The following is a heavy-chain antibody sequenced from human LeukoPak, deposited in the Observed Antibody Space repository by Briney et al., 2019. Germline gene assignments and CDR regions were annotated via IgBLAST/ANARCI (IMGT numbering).Heavy chain of an antibody. Sequence: GGSLRLSCAASGFTFSDYYMSWIRQAPGKGLEWVSYISSSSYTNYADYVKGRFTISRDNAKNSLYLQMNSLRAEDTAVYYCARGSGDILTGYSDFDYWGQGTLVTVSS. CDR3: ARGSGDILTGYSDFDY. J-gene: IGHJ4*02. V-gene: IGHV3-11*06. CDR2: ISSSSYT. CDR1: GFTFSDYY. D-gene: IGHD3-9*01.